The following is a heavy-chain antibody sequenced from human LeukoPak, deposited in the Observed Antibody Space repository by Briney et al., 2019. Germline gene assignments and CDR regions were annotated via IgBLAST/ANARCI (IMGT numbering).Heavy chain of an antibody. Sequence: SPSETLSLTCAVYGGSFSGYYWSWIRQPPGKGLEWIGEINHSGSTYYNPSLKSRVTISVDRSKNQFSLKLSSVTAADTAVYYCARGINRAFDYWGQGTLVTVSS. D-gene: IGHD2/OR15-2a*01. CDR2: INHSGST. V-gene: IGHV4-34*01. CDR1: GGSFSGYY. J-gene: IGHJ4*02. CDR3: ARGINRAFDY.